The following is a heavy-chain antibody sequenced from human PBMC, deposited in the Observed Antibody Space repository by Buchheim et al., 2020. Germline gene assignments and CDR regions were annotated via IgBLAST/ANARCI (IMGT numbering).Heavy chain of an antibody. CDR3: ARVPVITVVTPAFFDY. J-gene: IGHJ4*02. Sequence: QVQLQESGPGLVKPSETLSLTCTVSGGSISSYYWSWIRQPPGKGLEWIGYIYYSGSTNYNPSLKSRVTISVDTSKNQFPMKLISVTAADTAVYYCARVPVITVVTPAFFDYWGQGT. V-gene: IGHV4-59*01. CDR1: GGSISSYY. D-gene: IGHD4-23*01. CDR2: IYYSGST.